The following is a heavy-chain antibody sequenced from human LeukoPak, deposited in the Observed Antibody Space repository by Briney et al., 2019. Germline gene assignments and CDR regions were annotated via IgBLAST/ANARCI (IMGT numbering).Heavy chain of an antibody. D-gene: IGHD3-16*02. J-gene: IGHJ4*02. V-gene: IGHV3-23*01. CDR2: INGSGGST. Sequence: GGSLRLSCAASGFTFSSYAMSWVRQAPGKGLEWVSAINGSGGSTYYADSVKGRFTISRDNSKNTLYLQMNSLRAEDTAVYYCAKLYDYVWGSYRDGYFDYWGQGTLVTVSS. CDR3: AKLYDYVWGSYRDGYFDY. CDR1: GFTFSSYA.